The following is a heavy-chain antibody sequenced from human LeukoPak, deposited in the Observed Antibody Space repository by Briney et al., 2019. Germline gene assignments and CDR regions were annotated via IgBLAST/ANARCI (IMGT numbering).Heavy chain of an antibody. J-gene: IGHJ6*02. CDR3: ARSHSARSYDNLYYYYGMDV. Sequence: GGSLRLSCAASGFTFSSYGMHWVRQAPGKGLEWVAVIWYDGSNKYHADSVKGRFTISRDNSKNTLYLQMNSLRAEDTAVYYCARSHSARSYDNLYYYYGMDVWGQGTTVTVSS. CDR1: GFTFSSYG. D-gene: IGHD3-3*01. V-gene: IGHV3-33*01. CDR2: IWYDGSNK.